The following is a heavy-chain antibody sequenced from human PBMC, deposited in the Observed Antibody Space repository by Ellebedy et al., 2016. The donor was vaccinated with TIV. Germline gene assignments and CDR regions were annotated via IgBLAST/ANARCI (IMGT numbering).Heavy chain of an antibody. V-gene: IGHV1-8*01. D-gene: IGHD3-3*01. CDR2: MNPNSGNT. CDR1: GYTFTSYD. Sequence: ASVKVSXKASGYTFTSYDINWVRQATGQGLEWMGWMNPNSGNTGYAQKFQGRVTMTRNTSISTAYMELSSLRSEDTAVYYCARALYYDFWSGLETMDVWGKGTTVTVSS. CDR3: ARALYYDFWSGLETMDV. J-gene: IGHJ6*03.